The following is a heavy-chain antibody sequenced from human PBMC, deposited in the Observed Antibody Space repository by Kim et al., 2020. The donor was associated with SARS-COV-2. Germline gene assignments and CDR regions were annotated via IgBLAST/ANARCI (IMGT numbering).Heavy chain of an antibody. Sequence: SETLSLTCAVYGGSFSGYYWSWIRQPPGKGLEWIGEINHSGSTNYNPSLKSRVTISVDTSKSQFSLKLSSVTAAATAVYYCARGGYRGCVDGGNCGRIDYWGQGTLVTVSS. CDR3: ARGGYRGCVDGGNCGRIDY. V-gene: IGHV4-34*01. J-gene: IGHJ4*02. D-gene: IGHD2-15*01. CDR1: GGSFSGYY. CDR2: INHSGST.